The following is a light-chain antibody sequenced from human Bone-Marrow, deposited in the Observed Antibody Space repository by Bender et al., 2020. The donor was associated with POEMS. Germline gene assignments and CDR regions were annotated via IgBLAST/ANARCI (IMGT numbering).Light chain of an antibody. V-gene: IGLV2-23*02. CDR3: CSYAGSNTGV. J-gene: IGLJ2*01. CDR2: EVS. Sequence: QSALTQPASVSGSPGQSITISCTGTSSDVGRYKLVSWYQQHPGKAPKLMIYEVSKRPSGVSDRFSGSKSGNTASLTIFGLQAEDEADYYCCSYAGSNTGVFGGGTKVTVL. CDR1: SSDVGRYKL.